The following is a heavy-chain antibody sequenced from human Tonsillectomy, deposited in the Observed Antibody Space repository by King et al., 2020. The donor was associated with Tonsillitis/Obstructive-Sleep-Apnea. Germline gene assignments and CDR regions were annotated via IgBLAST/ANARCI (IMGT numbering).Heavy chain of an antibody. Sequence: QLQESGPGLVKPSETLSLTCTVSGGSISSSSYYWGWIRQPPGKGLEWIGSIYYSGSTYYNPSLKSRVTTSVDTSKNQFSLKLSAVTAADTAVYCCAGPIWVDCGGNSADEAGAFDIWGQGTMVTVSS. D-gene: IGHD4-23*01. CDR1: GGSISSSSYY. V-gene: IGHV4-39*01. CDR3: AGPIWVDCGGNSADEAGAFDI. CDR2: IYYSGST. J-gene: IGHJ3*02.